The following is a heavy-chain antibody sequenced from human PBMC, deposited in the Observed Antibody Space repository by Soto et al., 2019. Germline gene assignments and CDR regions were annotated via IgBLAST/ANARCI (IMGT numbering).Heavy chain of an antibody. J-gene: IGHJ4*02. CDR3: ARRRGYCSSTSCYARFDY. CDR2: INHSGST. CDR1: GGSFSGYY. D-gene: IGHD2-2*01. V-gene: IGHV4-34*01. Sequence: SETLSLTCAVYGGSFSGYYWSWIRQPPGKGLEWIGEINHSGSTNYNPSLKSRVTISVDTSKNQFSLKLSSVTAADTAVYYCARRRGYCSSTSCYARFDYWGQGTLVTVSS.